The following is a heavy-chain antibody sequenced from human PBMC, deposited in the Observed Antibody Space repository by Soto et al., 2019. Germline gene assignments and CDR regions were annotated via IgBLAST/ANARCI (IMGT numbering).Heavy chain of an antibody. CDR1: GYTFTSYD. CDR2: MNPNSGNT. CDR3: ARVRSAAGTGWFDP. J-gene: IGHJ5*02. D-gene: IGHD6-13*01. V-gene: IGHV1-8*01. Sequence: QVQLVQSGAEVKKPGASVKVSFKASGYTFTSYDINWVRQATGQGLEWMGWMNPNSGNTGYAQKFQGRVTMTRNTSISTAYMELSCLRSEDTAVYYCARVRSAAGTGWFDPWGQGTLVTVSS.